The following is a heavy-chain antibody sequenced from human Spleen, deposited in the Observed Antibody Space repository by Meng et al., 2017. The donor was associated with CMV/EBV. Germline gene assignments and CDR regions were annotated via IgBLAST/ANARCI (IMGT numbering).Heavy chain of an antibody. CDR3: ARGFLEGVYGRRCFDP. Sequence: ESLKISCSLSGGSISTYYWSWLRQSPGKGLEWIGYIYYSGSTKYNPSLESRVAISVDASKNQFSLKLTSVTAADTAVYYCARGFLEGVYGRRCFDPWGQGHLVTVSS. V-gene: IGHV4-59*01. D-gene: IGHD3-10*02. CDR1: GGSISTYY. CDR2: IYYSGST. J-gene: IGHJ5*02.